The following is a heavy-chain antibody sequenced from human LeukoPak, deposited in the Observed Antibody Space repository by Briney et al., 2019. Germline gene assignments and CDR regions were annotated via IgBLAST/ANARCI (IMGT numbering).Heavy chain of an antibody. D-gene: IGHD3-10*01. CDR1: GGTFSSYA. Sequence: SVKVSCKASGGTFSSYAISWVRQAPGQGLEWMGGIIPIFGTANYAQKFQGRVTITADESTSTAYMELSSLRPEDTAVYYCARDGGLIVYYGSGSYLRYWGQGTLVTVSS. CDR2: IIPIFGTA. V-gene: IGHV1-69*13. CDR3: ARDGGLIVYYGSGSYLRY. J-gene: IGHJ4*02.